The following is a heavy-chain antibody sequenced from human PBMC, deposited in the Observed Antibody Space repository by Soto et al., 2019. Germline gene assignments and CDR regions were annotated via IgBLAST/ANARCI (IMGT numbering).Heavy chain of an antibody. Sequence: TSETLSLTCTVSGGSISSYYWSWIRQPPGKGLEWIGYVYYSGSTNYNPSLKSRVTISLDTSDNQFSLTLSSVTAADTAVYYCARGTYYFYMDVWGKGTTVTVSS. J-gene: IGHJ6*03. V-gene: IGHV4-59*12. CDR3: ARGTYYFYMDV. CDR2: VYYSGST. CDR1: GGSISSYY.